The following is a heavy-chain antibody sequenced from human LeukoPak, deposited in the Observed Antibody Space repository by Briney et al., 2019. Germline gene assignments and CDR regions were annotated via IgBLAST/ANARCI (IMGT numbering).Heavy chain of an antibody. J-gene: IGHJ4*02. Sequence: ASVKVSCKASGGTFSSYAISWVRQAPGQGLEWMGWINPNSGGTNYAQKFQGRVTMTRDTSISTAYMELSRLRSDDTAVYYCARFPTEAHVYWGQGTLVTVSS. CDR1: GGTFSSYA. CDR3: ARFPTEAHVY. V-gene: IGHV1-2*02. CDR2: INPNSGGT.